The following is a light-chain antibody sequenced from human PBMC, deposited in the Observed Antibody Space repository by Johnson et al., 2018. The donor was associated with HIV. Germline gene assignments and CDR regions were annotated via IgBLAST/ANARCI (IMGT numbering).Light chain of an antibody. CDR1: SSNIGNNY. J-gene: IGLJ1*01. Sequence: QSVLTQSPSVSAAPGQKVTISCSGSSSNIGNNYVSWYQQFPGTAPKLLIYDNNKRPSGIPDRFSGSKSGTSATLGITGLQTGDEADYYCGTWDSSLSAFYVFGTGTKVTVL. V-gene: IGLV1-51*01. CDR3: GTWDSSLSAFYV. CDR2: DNN.